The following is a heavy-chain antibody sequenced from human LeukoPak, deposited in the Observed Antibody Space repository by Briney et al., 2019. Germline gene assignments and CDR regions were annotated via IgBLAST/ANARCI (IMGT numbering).Heavy chain of an antibody. CDR2: MFCSGST. D-gene: IGHD3-10*01. Sequence: PSETLSLTCTVSGGSISSHFWSWIRQPPGKGLEWIGYMFCSGSTNYNPSLKSRVTISVDASKNQFSLKLTSVSAADTAVYYCARDRAPVTMIRGAPGGFDPWGQGTLVTVSS. V-gene: IGHV4-59*11. CDR1: GGSISSHF. CDR3: ARDRAPVTMIRGAPGGFDP. J-gene: IGHJ5*02.